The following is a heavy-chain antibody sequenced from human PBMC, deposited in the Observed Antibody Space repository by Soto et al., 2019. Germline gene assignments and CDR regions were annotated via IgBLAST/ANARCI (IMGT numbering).Heavy chain of an antibody. V-gene: IGHV3-30-3*01. J-gene: IGHJ5*02. CDR3: ARDPSAVTTSWFDP. CDR1: GFTFSSYA. CDR2: ISYDGSNK. Sequence: GGSLRLSCAASGFTFSSYAMHWVRQAPGKGLEWVAVISYDGSNKYYADSVKGRFTISRDNSKNTQYLQMNSLRAEDTAVYYCARDPSAVTTSWFDPWGQGTLVTVSS. D-gene: IGHD4-17*01.